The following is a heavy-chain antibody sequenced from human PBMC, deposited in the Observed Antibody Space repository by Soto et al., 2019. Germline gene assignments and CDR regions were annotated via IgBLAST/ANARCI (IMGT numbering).Heavy chain of an antibody. V-gene: IGHV1-18*04. D-gene: IGHD3-22*01. CDR3: ARDPGLYYSSGCADY. CDR1: GYTFTSYG. J-gene: IGHJ4*02. Sequence: VSCKASGYTFTSYGISWVRQAPGQGLEWMGWISSYNGNTNYAQKLQGRVTMTTDTSTGTAYMELRSLRSEDTAVYYCARDPGLYYSSGCADYWGQGTLVTVSS. CDR2: ISSYNGNT.